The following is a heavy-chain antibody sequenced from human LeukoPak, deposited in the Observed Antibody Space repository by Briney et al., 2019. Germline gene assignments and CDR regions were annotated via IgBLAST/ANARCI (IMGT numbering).Heavy chain of an antibody. Sequence: GGSLRLSCAASGFTFSSYAMSWVRQAPGKGLEWVSAISGSGGSTYYADSVKGRFTISRDNAENSLFLQMNGLRAEDTAVYYCARDKVVGATNFDSWGQGTLVSVSS. CDR3: ARDKVVGATNFDS. CDR1: GFTFSSYA. J-gene: IGHJ4*02. V-gene: IGHV3-23*01. D-gene: IGHD1-26*01. CDR2: ISGSGGST.